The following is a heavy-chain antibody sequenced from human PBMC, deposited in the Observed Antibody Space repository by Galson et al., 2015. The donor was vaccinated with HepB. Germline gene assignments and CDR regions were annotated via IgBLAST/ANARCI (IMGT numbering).Heavy chain of an antibody. CDR2: INPNSGGT. CDR1: GYTFTGYY. Sequence: SVKVSCKASGYTFTGYYMHWVRQAPGQGLEWMGWINPNSGGTNYAQKFQGRVTMTRDTSISTAYMELSRLRSDDTAVYYCARPAGSELDHMYQLLPFDYWGQGTLVTVSS. J-gene: IGHJ4*02. D-gene: IGHD2-2*01. CDR3: ARPAGSELDHMYQLLPFDY. V-gene: IGHV1-2*02.